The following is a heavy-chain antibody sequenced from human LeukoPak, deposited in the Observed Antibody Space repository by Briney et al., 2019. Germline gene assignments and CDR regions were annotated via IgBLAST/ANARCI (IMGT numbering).Heavy chain of an antibody. CDR1: GGSISSYY. D-gene: IGHD4-23*01. CDR2: IYYSGST. V-gene: IGHV4-59*01. Sequence: SETLSLTCTVSGGSISSYYWSWIRQPPGKGLEWIGYIYYSGSTNYNPSLKSRVTISVDTSKNQFSLKLSSVTAADTAVYYCARERYYGGNFDYWGQGTLVTVSS. CDR3: ARERYYGGNFDY. J-gene: IGHJ4*02.